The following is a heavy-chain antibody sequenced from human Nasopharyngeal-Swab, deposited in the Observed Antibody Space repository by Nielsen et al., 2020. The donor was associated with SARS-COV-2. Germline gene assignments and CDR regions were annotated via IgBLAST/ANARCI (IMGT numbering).Heavy chain of an antibody. Sequence: WVRKAPGQGLEWMGWMNPNSGNTGYAQKFQGRVTMTRNTSISTAYMELSSLRSEDTAVYYCARAGKIQLWFNSLYYFDYWGQGTLVTVPQ. CDR3: ARAGKIQLWFNSLYYFDY. J-gene: IGHJ4*02. CDR2: MNPNSGNT. V-gene: IGHV1-8*01. D-gene: IGHD5-18*01.